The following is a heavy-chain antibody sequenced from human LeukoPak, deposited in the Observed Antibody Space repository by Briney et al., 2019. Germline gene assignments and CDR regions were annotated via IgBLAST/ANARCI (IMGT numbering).Heavy chain of an antibody. D-gene: IGHD5-24*01. Sequence: PEGSLRLSCGASGFTFSSFAMSWVRQAPGKGLEWVSVISGGGSSTYYADSVKGRFTISRDNSKYTLYLRMNSLRAEDTAIYYCAKAGGGMAAMRTLGALDIWGQGTVVTVSS. CDR1: GFTFSSFA. CDR3: AKAGGGMAAMRTLGALDI. J-gene: IGHJ3*02. V-gene: IGHV3-23*01. CDR2: ISGGGSST.